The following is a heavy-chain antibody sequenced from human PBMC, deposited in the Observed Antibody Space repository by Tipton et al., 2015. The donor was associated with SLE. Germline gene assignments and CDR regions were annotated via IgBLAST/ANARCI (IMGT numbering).Heavy chain of an antibody. D-gene: IGHD3-10*01. Sequence: TLSLTCAVYDGSFSGYYWSWIRQPPGKGLEWIGYIYYSGSTNYNPSLKSRVTISADTSKNQFSLKLSSVTAADTAVYYCARVSPGGWFGELLSDYWGQGTLVTVSS. V-gene: IGHV4-59*01. CDR1: DGSFSGYY. CDR2: IYYSGST. J-gene: IGHJ4*02. CDR3: ARVSPGGWFGELLSDY.